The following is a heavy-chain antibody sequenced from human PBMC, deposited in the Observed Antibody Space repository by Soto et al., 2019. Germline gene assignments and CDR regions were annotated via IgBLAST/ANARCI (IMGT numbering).Heavy chain of an antibody. CDR1: GGTFSSYA. J-gene: IGHJ4*02. Sequence: SVKVSCKASGGTFSSYAISWVRQAPGQGLEWMRGIIPIFGTANYAQKFQGRVTITADKSTSTAYMELSSLRSEDTAVYYCARAGSGWSDPPDYWGQGTLVTVSS. CDR2: IIPIFGTA. V-gene: IGHV1-69*06. CDR3: ARAGSGWSDPPDY. D-gene: IGHD6-19*01.